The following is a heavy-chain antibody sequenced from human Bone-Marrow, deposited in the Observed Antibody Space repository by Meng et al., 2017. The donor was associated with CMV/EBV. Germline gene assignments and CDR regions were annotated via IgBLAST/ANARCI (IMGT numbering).Heavy chain of an antibody. CDR1: TGYY. Sequence: TGYYMHWVRQAPGQGLEWMGWINPNSGGTNYAQKFQGRVTMTRDTSISTAYMELSRLRSDDTAVYYRARARGPTVTTSRLKGSNWFDPWGQGTLVTVSS. J-gene: IGHJ5*02. V-gene: IGHV1-2*02. CDR2: INPNSGGT. CDR3: ARARGPTVTTSRLKGSNWFDP. D-gene: IGHD4-11*01.